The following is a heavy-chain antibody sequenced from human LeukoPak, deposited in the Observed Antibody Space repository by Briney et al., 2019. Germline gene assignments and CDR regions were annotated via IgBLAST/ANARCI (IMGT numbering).Heavy chain of an antibody. D-gene: IGHD2-2*01. Sequence: ASVKVSCKASGYTFTGYYMHWVSQAPGQGLEWMGRINPNSGGTNYAQKFQGRVTMTRDTSISTAYMELSSLISEDTAVYYCARDVFSDIVVVPAYYYYYMDVWGKGTTVTVSS. CDR3: ARDVFSDIVVVPAYYYYYMDV. V-gene: IGHV1-2*06. CDR2: INPNSGGT. CDR1: GYTFTGYY. J-gene: IGHJ6*03.